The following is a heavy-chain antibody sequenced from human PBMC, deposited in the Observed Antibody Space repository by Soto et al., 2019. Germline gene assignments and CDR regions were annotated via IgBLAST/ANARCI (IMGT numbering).Heavy chain of an antibody. CDR1: GGSISTYW. J-gene: IGHJ4*02. D-gene: IGHD3-16*01. Sequence: QVQVQESGPGLVKPSETLSLTCTVSGGSISTYWWSWIRQSAGKGLEWIGRIYTSGVTNYNPSLTSRVTMSVDTSKNQFSLNLSSVTAADTAIYYCAREERGTFYADYWGQGTLVTVSS. V-gene: IGHV4-4*07. CDR2: IYTSGVT. CDR3: AREERGTFYADY.